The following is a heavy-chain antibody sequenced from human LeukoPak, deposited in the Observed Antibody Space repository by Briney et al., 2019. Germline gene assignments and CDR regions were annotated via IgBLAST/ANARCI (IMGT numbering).Heavy chain of an antibody. J-gene: IGHJ6*03. CDR2: INHSGST. D-gene: IGHD3-10*01. CDR3: ARKVRGVILIVLKKYYYYYYMDV. V-gene: IGHV4-34*01. Sequence: PSETLSLTCAVYGGSFSGYYWSWIRQPPGKGLEWIGEINHSGSTNSNPSLKSRVTISVDTTKNQFSLKLSYVTAADTAVYYCARKVRGVILIVLKKYYYYYYMDVRGKGTTVTVSS. CDR1: GGSFSGYY.